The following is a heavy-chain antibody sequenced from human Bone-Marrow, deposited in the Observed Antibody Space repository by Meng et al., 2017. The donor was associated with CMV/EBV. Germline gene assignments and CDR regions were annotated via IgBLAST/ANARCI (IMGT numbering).Heavy chain of an antibody. Sequence: YGGSLSGYYWSWIRQPPGKGLEWIGEINHSGSTNYNPSLKSRVTISVDTSKNQFSLKLSSVTAADTAVYYCARMGYYDSSGYYRFDPWGQGTLVTVSS. D-gene: IGHD3-22*01. CDR2: INHSGST. J-gene: IGHJ5*02. CDR1: GGSLSGYY. CDR3: ARMGYYDSSGYYRFDP. V-gene: IGHV4-34*01.